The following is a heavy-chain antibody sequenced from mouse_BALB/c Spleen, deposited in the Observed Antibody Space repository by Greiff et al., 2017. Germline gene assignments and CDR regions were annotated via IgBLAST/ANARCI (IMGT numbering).Heavy chain of an antibody. V-gene: IGHV1-9*01. Sequence: LQESGAELMKPGASVKISCKATGYTFSSYWIEWVKQRPGHGLEWIGEILPGSGSTNYNEKFKGKATFTADTSSNTAYMQLSSLTSEDSAVYYCASRGRYYYAMDYWGQGTSVTVSS. J-gene: IGHJ4*01. D-gene: IGHD3-3*01. CDR3: ASRGRYYYAMDY. CDR2: ILPGSGST. CDR1: GYTFSSYW.